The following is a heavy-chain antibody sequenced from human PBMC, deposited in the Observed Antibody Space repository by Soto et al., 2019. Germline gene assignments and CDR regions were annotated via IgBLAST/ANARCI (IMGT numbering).Heavy chain of an antibody. V-gene: IGHV1-18*01. Sequence: ASVQVSCKASGYTFTSYGISWVRQAAGRGLEWMGWISAYNGNTNYAQKLQGRVTMTTDTSTSTAYMELRSLRSDDTAVYYCARDLRYFDWPPPGDWFDPWGQGTLVTVSS. D-gene: IGHD3-9*01. CDR3: ARDLRYFDWPPPGDWFDP. J-gene: IGHJ5*02. CDR1: GYTFTSYG. CDR2: ISAYNGNT.